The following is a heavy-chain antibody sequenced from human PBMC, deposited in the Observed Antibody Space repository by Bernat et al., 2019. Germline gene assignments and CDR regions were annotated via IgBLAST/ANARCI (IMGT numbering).Heavy chain of an antibody. Sequence: EVQLVQSGAEVKKPGESLKISCKGSGYSFSSYWIGWVRQMPGKGLEWMGIIYPGDSDTRYSPSFQGQVSISADKSISTAYLQWSSLKASDTAMYYCARHSHSYGWPTGDMDVWGQGTTVTVSS. J-gene: IGHJ6*02. CDR1: GYSFSSYW. CDR3: ARHSHSYGWPTGDMDV. CDR2: IYPGDSDT. V-gene: IGHV5-51*01. D-gene: IGHD5-18*01.